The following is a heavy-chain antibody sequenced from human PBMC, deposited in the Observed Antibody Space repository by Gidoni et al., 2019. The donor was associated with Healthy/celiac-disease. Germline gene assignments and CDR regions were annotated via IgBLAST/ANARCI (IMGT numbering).Heavy chain of an antibody. CDR2: ISSNGGST. Sequence: AASGFTFSSYAMHWVRQPPRKGLEYVSAISSNGGSTYYANSVKGRFTISRDNSKNTLYLQMGSLRAEDMAVYYCARDKEKLLWFGELSGYYGMDVWGQGTTVTVSS. J-gene: IGHJ6*02. CDR1: GFTFSSYA. D-gene: IGHD3-10*01. V-gene: IGHV3-64*01. CDR3: ARDKEKLLWFGELSGYYGMDV.